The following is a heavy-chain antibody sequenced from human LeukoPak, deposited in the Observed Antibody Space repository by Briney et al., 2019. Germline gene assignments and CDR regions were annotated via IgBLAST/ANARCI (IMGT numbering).Heavy chain of an antibody. D-gene: IGHD3-22*01. CDR2: IYYSGST. CDR3: ARAYSSGYYYYYYMDV. CDR1: GGSISSHY. V-gene: IGHV4-59*11. J-gene: IGHJ6*03. Sequence: PSETLSLTCTVSGGSISSHYWSWIRQPPGKGLEWIGYIYYSGSTNYNPSLKSRVTISVDTSKNQFSLKLSSVTAADTAVYYCARAYSSGYYYYYYMDVWGKGTTVTVSS.